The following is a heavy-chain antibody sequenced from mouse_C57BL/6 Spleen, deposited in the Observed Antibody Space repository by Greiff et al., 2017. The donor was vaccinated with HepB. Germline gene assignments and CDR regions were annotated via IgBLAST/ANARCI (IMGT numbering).Heavy chain of an antibody. D-gene: IGHD3-2*02. CDR2: INPYNGGT. V-gene: IGHV1-19*01. Sequence: EVQLQQSGPVLVKPGASVKMSCKASGYTFTDYYMNWVKQSHGKSLEWIGVINPYNGGTSYNQKFKGKATLTVDKSSSTAYMELNSLTSEDSAVYYCAKGDSSASFAYWGQRTLVTVSA. J-gene: IGHJ3*01. CDR3: AKGDSSASFAY. CDR1: GYTFTDYY.